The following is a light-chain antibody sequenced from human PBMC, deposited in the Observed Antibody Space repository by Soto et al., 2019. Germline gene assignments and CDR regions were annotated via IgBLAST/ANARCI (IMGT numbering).Light chain of an antibody. CDR1: QSVRSNY. V-gene: IGKV3-20*01. Sequence: EIVLTQSPDTLSLSPGERDTLSCRASQSVRSNYLAWYQQKPGQAPRFLIYDASSRATCIPDRFSGSRSETHYTLPISRLRQEDFAVYYCQQYGSSPLTFGGGTKVEIK. J-gene: IGKJ4*01. CDR2: DAS. CDR3: QQYGSSPLT.